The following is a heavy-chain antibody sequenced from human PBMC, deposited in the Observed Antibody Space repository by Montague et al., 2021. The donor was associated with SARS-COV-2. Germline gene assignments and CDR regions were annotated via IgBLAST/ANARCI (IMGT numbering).Heavy chain of an antibody. J-gene: IGHJ3*02. CDR3: ARVKWELSVGNVFDI. V-gene: IGHV4-34*01. Sequence: SETLSLTCAVYGGSFSGYCWSWIRQPPGKGLEWIGSIYHSGSTFYNPSLKSRVSMSVDTSKNQFSLKLSPVTAADTAMYYCARVKWELSVGNVFDIWGQGTMVTVSS. CDR2: IYHSGST. D-gene: IGHD1-26*01. CDR1: GGSFSGYC.